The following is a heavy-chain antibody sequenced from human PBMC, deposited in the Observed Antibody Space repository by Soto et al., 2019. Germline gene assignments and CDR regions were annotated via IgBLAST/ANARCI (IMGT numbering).Heavy chain of an antibody. J-gene: IGHJ4*02. Sequence: SPTLSLTCVISGDSVASNRATWNWVRQSPSRGLEWLGRTYYRSKWKNDYALSVNSRITINPDTSKNQLSLQLSSVTPDDTAIYYCVRGGDSSCDYWRQGTPVTVSS. V-gene: IGHV6-1*01. CDR1: GDSVASNRAT. D-gene: IGHD6-6*01. CDR2: TYYRSKWKN. CDR3: VRGGDSSCDY.